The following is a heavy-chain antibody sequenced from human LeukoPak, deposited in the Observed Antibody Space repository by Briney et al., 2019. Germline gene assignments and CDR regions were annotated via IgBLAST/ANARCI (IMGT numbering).Heavy chain of an antibody. Sequence: SETLSLTCAVYGGSFSGYYWSWIRQPPGKGLEWIGEINHSGGTNYNPSLKSRVTISVDTSKNQFSLKLSSVTAADTAVYYCASGLYYFDYWGQGTLVTVSS. CDR1: GGSFSGYY. V-gene: IGHV4-34*01. CDR3: ASGLYYFDY. J-gene: IGHJ4*02. CDR2: INHSGGT.